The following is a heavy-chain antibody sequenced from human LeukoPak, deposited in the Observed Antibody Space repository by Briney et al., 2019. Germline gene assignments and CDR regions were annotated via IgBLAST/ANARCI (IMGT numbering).Heavy chain of an antibody. CDR3: ARDPYYGSGSPTFDY. CDR2: ISSSSSTI. Sequence: GGSLRLSCAASGFTFSSYSMNWVRQAPGKGLEWVSYISSSSSTIYYADSVKGRFTISRDNAKNSLYLQMNSLRDEDTAVYYCARDPYYGSGSPTFDYWGQGTLVTVSS. D-gene: IGHD3-10*01. CDR1: GFTFSSYS. J-gene: IGHJ4*02. V-gene: IGHV3-48*02.